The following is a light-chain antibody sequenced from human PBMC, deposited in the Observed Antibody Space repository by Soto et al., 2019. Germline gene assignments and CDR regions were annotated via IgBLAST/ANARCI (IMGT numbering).Light chain of an antibody. V-gene: IGKV3-20*01. Sequence: EIGLTQSPGTLSLSPGERATLSCSASQSVTSNYLAWYQQKPGQAPRLLIYGASSRATGIPDRFSGSGSGADFTLTIRRLEPEDSAVYYGQQYFNSPPYTFGQGTKLEIK. CDR1: QSVTSNY. J-gene: IGKJ2*01. CDR3: QQYFNSPPYT. CDR2: GAS.